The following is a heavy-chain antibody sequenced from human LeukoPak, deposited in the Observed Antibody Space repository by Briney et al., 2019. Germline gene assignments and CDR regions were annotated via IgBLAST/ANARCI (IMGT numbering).Heavy chain of an antibody. CDR2: ISYDGSNK. D-gene: IGHD1-7*01. Sequence: GGSLRLSCAASGFTFSSYAMHWVRQAPGKGLEWVAVISYDGSNKYYADSVKGRFTISRDNSKNTLYLQMNSLRAEDTAVYYCARELSPYNWNYGFDYWGQGTPVTVSS. V-gene: IGHV3-30*01. CDR1: GFTFSSYA. J-gene: IGHJ4*02. CDR3: ARELSPYNWNYGFDY.